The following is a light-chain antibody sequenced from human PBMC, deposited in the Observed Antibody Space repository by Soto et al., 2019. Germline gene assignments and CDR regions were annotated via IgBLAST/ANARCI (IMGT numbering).Light chain of an antibody. CDR2: GNS. CDR1: SSNIGAGYD. J-gene: IGLJ3*02. Sequence: QSVLTQPPSVSGAPGQRVTISCTGSSSNIGAGYDVHWYQQLPGTAPKLLIYGNSNRPSGVPDRVSGSKSGTSASLAITGLQAEDEADYYCQSYDSSLSGYGVFGGGTKLTVL. CDR3: QSYDSSLSGYGV. V-gene: IGLV1-40*01.